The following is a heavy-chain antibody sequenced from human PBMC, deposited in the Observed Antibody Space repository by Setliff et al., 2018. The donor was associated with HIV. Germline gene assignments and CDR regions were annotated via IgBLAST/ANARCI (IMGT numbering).Heavy chain of an antibody. J-gene: IGHJ4*02. Sequence: GASVKVSCKASGYSLTSYSINWVRQAPGQGLEWMGYINTNTGNPTYAQGFTGRFVFSVDTPVSTAYLQIFSLKTEDTAVYYCARSWPDYYDSSGVDYWGQGTLVTVS. V-gene: IGHV7-4-1*01. D-gene: IGHD3-22*01. CDR1: GYSLTSYS. CDR2: INTNTGNP. CDR3: ARSWPDYYDSSGVDY.